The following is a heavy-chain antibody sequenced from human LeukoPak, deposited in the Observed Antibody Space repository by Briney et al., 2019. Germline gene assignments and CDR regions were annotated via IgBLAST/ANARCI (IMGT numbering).Heavy chain of an antibody. Sequence: SETLSLTCTVSGGSISSGSYYWSWIRQPAEKGLGWIGRIYTSGSTNYNPSLKSRVTISVDTSKNQFSLKLSSVTAADTAVYYCARGQQLVHLWGQGTLVTVSS. J-gene: IGHJ5*02. CDR3: ARGQQLVHL. D-gene: IGHD6-13*01. CDR2: IYTSGST. V-gene: IGHV4-61*02. CDR1: GGSISSGSYY.